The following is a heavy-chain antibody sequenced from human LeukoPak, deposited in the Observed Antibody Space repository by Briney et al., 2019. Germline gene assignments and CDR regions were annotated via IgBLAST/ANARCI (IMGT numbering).Heavy chain of an antibody. D-gene: IGHD3-3*01. CDR2: INPNSGGT. J-gene: IGHJ4*02. V-gene: IGHV1-2*02. Sequence: ASVKVSCKASGYTFTSYYMHWVRQAPGQGLEWMGWINPNSGGTNYAQKFQGRVTMTRDTSISTAYMELSRLRSDDTAVYYCARDLTIFGVVTPDYWGQGTLVTVSS. CDR1: GYTFTSYY. CDR3: ARDLTIFGVVTPDY.